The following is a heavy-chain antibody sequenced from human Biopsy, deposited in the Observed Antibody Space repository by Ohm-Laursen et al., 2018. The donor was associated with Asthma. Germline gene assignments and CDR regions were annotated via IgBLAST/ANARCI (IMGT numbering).Heavy chain of an antibody. CDR2: LSYNGNNK. J-gene: IGHJ4*02. V-gene: IGHV3-30*03. Sequence: SLRLSCSATGFILSNYDMHWVRQAPGKGLEWVAVLSYNGNNKYYADSVRGRFTISRDNSENTLYLQMNSLRVEDTAVYYCARGDWYGSASNGYWGQRTLVTVSA. CDR1: GFILSNYD. D-gene: IGHD6-6*01. CDR3: ARGDWYGSASNGY.